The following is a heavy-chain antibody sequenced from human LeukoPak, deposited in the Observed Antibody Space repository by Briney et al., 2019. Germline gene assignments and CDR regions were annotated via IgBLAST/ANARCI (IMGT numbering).Heavy chain of an antibody. V-gene: IGHV1-2*06. CDR3: ARGTSYTSGWWIYFDY. Sequence: ASVKVSCKASGYTFTGYYIHWVRQAPGQGLEWMGRINPNSGGTNYAQKLQGRVTMTRDTSISTVYMELSRLGSDDAAVYYCARGTSYTSGWWIYFDYWGQGTLVTVSS. J-gene: IGHJ4*02. CDR1: GYTFTGYY. D-gene: IGHD6-19*01. CDR2: INPNSGGT.